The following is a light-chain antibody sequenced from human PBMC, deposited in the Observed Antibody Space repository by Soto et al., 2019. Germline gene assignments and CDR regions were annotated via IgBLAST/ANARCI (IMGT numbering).Light chain of an antibody. Sequence: EIVMTQSRATRSVSRGGRATLSCRASQSVSSNLAWYQQKPGQAPRLPIYGASTRATGFPARFSGSGSGTEFTLTISSLQSEDFAVYYCQQYKNWPLTFGGGTKVDIK. V-gene: IGKV3-15*01. CDR2: GAS. J-gene: IGKJ4*01. CDR1: QSVSSN. CDR3: QQYKNWPLT.